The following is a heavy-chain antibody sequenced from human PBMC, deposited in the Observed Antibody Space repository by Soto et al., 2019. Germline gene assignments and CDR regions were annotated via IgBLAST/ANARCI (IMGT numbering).Heavy chain of an antibody. D-gene: IGHD5-18*01. CDR1: GFTVSSNY. CDR2: IYSGGST. J-gene: IGHJ3*02. V-gene: IGHV3-53*02. CDR3: ARDSPRVYSYGYYAFDI. Sequence: EVQLVETGGGLIQPGGSLRLSCAASGFTVSSNYMSWVRQAPGKGLEWVSVIYSGGSTYYADSVKGRFTISRDNSKNTLYLQRNSLRAEDTAVYYCARDSPRVYSYGYYAFDIWGQGTMVTVSS.